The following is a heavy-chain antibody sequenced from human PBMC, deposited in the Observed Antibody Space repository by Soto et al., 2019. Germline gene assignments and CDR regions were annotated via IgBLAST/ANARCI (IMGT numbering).Heavy chain of an antibody. V-gene: IGHV3-21*01. CDR2: ISSSSSYI. CDR1: GFTFSSYS. CDR3: ARDPMVVVPAATILHYYYYGMDV. J-gene: IGHJ6*02. D-gene: IGHD2-2*01. Sequence: GGSLRLSCAASGFTFSSYSMNWVRQAPGKGLEWVSSISSSSSYIYYADSVKGRFTISRDNAKNSLYLQMNSLRAEETAVYYCARDPMVVVPAATILHYYYYGMDVWGQGTTVTVSS.